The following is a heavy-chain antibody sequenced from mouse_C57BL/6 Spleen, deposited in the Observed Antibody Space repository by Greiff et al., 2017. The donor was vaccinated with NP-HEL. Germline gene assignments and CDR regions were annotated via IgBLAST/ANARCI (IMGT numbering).Heavy chain of an antibody. CDR3: ARSPYYYGSSLYFDC. CDR2: IDPSDSYT. Sequence: QVQLQQPGAELVMPGASVKLSCKASGYTFTSYWMHWVKQRPGQGLEWIGEIDPSDSYTNYNQKFKGKSTLTVDKSSSTAYMQLSSLTSEDSAVYYCARSPYYYGSSLYFDCWGQGTTLTVSS. J-gene: IGHJ2*01. CDR1: GYTFTSYW. D-gene: IGHD1-1*01. V-gene: IGHV1-69*01.